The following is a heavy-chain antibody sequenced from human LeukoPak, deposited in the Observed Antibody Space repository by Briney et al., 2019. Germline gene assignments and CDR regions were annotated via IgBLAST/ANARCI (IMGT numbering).Heavy chain of an antibody. J-gene: IGHJ2*01. CDR3: ARIIKTKDTTMTTAYWYFDL. V-gene: IGHV4-4*07. CDR1: GGSISSHY. D-gene: IGHD4-17*01. Sequence: SETLSLTCTVSGGSISSHYWSWIRQPAGKGLEWIGRIYSSGSTNFNPSLKSRVTMSVDTSNNQFSLKLSSVTAADTTVYYCARIIKTKDTTMTTAYWYFDLWGRGTLVTVSS. CDR2: IYSSGST.